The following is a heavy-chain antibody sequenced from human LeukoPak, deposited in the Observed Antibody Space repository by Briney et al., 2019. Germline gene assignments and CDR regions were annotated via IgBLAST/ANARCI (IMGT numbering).Heavy chain of an antibody. CDR3: AKDIRAVGTSVFEY. J-gene: IGHJ4*02. V-gene: IGHV3-23*01. CDR2: ISNSGYT. Sequence: GGSLRLSCATSGFTFIDYAMSWVRQAPGKGLEWVSSISNSGYTYYAVSVKGRFTVSRDSSNNTVYLQMNSLRAEDTAMYYCAKDIRAVGTSVFEYWGQETLVSVSS. CDR1: GFTFIDYA. D-gene: IGHD3-10*01.